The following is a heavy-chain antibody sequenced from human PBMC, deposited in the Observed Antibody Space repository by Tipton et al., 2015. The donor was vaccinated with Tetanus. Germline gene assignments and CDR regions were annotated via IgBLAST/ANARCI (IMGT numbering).Heavy chain of an antibody. V-gene: IGHV4-39*01. Sequence: TLSLTCTVSGGSINNNNDFWGWIRQPPGKGLEWIASIHYTGSTYYNPPLKSRVSIFVDTSKNQFSLELTSVTAADTAVYYCARHFNSYSSYMDVWGKGTTVTVSS. CDR2: IHYTGST. CDR1: GGSINNNNDF. J-gene: IGHJ6*03. CDR3: ARHFNSYSSYMDV.